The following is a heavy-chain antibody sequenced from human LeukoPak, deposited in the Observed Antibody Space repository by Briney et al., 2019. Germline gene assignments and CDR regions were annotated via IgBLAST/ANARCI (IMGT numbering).Heavy chain of an antibody. J-gene: IGHJ3*02. CDR3: AKDLLSTPDIVVVPAALGYAFDI. CDR1: GFTFSSYA. D-gene: IGHD2-2*01. CDR2: ISGSGGST. Sequence: PGGSLRLSCAASGFTFSSYAMSWVRQAPGKGLEWVSAISGSGGSTYYADSVRGRFTISRDNSKNTLYLQMNSLRAEDTAVYYCAKDLLSTPDIVVVPAALGYAFDIWGQGTIVTVSS. V-gene: IGHV3-23*01.